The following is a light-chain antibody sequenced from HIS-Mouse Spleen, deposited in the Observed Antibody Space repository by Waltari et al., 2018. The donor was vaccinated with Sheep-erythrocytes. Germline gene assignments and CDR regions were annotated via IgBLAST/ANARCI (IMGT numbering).Light chain of an antibody. V-gene: IGLV2-11*01. CDR3: CSYAGSYNYV. Sequence: QSALTQPRSVSGSPGQSVTISCTGTSSDVGGYNYVSWYQQHPGKAPKLMLYDVSKRPSVVPDRCSGSRSGNTASLTISGLQAEDEADYYCCSYAGSYNYVFGTGTKVTVL. J-gene: IGLJ1*01. CDR1: SSDVGGYNY. CDR2: DVS.